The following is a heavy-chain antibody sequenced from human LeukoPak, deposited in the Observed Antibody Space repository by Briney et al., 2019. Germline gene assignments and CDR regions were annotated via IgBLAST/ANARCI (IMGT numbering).Heavy chain of an antibody. CDR1: GFSFSSYG. J-gene: IGHJ4*02. V-gene: IGHV3-30*18. CDR3: ANASSGQYYLDY. Sequence: GGSLRLSCAASGFSFSSYGMHWVRQAPGKGLEWVAVISYDGSNKYYGGSVKGRFTISRDNSKNTLYLQMNSLRAEDTAVYYCANASSGQYYLDYWGQGTLVTVSS. D-gene: IGHD6-19*01. CDR2: ISYDGSNK.